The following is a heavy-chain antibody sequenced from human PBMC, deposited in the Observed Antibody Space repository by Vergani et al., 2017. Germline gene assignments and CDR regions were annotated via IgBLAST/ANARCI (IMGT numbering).Heavy chain of an antibody. J-gene: IGHJ6*02. CDR2: IYSGGST. CDR1: GFVFSESP. CDR3: ARAAAAGSLYYYGMDV. V-gene: IGHV3-66*02. D-gene: IGHD6-13*01. Sequence: EVQLMESGGGWAQPGGSLRLSCAASGFVFSESPIHWVRQVPGKGLEWVSVIYSGGSTYYADSVKGRFTISRDNSKNTLYVQMNSLRAEDTAVYYCARAAAAGSLYYYGMDVWGQGP.